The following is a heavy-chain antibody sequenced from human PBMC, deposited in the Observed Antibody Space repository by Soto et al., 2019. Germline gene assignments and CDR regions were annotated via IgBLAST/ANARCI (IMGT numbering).Heavy chain of an antibody. V-gene: IGHV1-3*01. CDR1: GYTFTSYA. CDR3: ARGAPYSSGWYPGVRWFDP. Sequence: QVQLVQSGAEVKKPGASVKVSCKASGYTFTSYAMHWVRQAPGQRLEWMGWINAGNGNTKYSQKFQGRVTITRDTXGSAAXXELSSLRSEDTAVYYCARGAPYSSGWYPGVRWFDPWGQGTLVTVSS. CDR2: INAGNGNT. J-gene: IGHJ5*02. D-gene: IGHD6-19*01.